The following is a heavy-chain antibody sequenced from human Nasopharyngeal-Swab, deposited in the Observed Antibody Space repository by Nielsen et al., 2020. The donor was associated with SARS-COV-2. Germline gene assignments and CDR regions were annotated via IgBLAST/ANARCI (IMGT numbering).Heavy chain of an antibody. Sequence: GGSLRLSCAASGFTFSSYGMHWVRQAPGKGLEWVAVISYDGSNKYYADSVKGRFTISRDNSKNTLYLQMNSLRAEDTAVYYCAKPQYDSSGYYYEGYFDYWGQGTLVTAPQ. CDR2: ISYDGSNK. CDR1: GFTFSSYG. D-gene: IGHD3-22*01. J-gene: IGHJ4*02. V-gene: IGHV3-30*18. CDR3: AKPQYDSSGYYYEGYFDY.